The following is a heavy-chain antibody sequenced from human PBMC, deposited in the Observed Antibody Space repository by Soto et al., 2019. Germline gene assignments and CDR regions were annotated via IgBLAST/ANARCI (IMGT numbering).Heavy chain of an antibody. CDR3: VRSLMDV. Sequence: SETLSLTCTVSGGSIRESGLYWGWIRQSPGKGLEWIGSIFFSGRTHYNPSLKSRVSTSIDASKNQFSLNVISVTAADTGVYYCVRSLMDVWGKGTTVTVSS. V-gene: IGHV4-39*01. CDR1: GGSIRESGLY. J-gene: IGHJ6*03. CDR2: IFFSGRT.